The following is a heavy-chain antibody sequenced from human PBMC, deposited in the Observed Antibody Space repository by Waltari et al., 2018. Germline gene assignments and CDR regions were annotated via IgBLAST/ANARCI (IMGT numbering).Heavy chain of an antibody. V-gene: IGHV1-2*02. Sequence: QVQLVRSGAEVTKPGASVKVSCKASGYPFTVYYIHWVRQAPGQGLEWMGWINPNSGGTNYAQKFQGRVTMTRDTSISTAYMELSRLRSDDTAVYYCARDPDPAYYYMDVWGKGTTVTVSS. CDR3: ARDPDPAYYYMDV. CDR2: INPNSGGT. CDR1: GYPFTVYY. J-gene: IGHJ6*03.